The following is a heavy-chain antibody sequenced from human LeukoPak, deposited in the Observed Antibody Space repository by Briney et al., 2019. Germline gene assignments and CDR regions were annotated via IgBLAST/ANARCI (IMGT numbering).Heavy chain of an antibody. V-gene: IGHV1-2*02. CDR3: AKPKDDYEVWFDP. CDR1: GYTFTGYY. D-gene: IGHD4-17*01. J-gene: IGHJ5*02. Sequence: GASVKVSCKASGYTFTGYYMHWVRQAPGQGLEWMGWINPNSGGTNYAQKFQGRVTMTRDTSISTAYMELSRLRSDDTAVYYCAKPKDDYEVWFDPWGQGTLVTVSS. CDR2: INPNSGGT.